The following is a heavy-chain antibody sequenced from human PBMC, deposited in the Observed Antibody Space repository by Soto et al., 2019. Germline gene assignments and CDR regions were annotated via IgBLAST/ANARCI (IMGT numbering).Heavy chain of an antibody. D-gene: IGHD3-10*01. CDR3: TTGLLCFGGTRYYFDY. V-gene: IGHV3-15*07. CDR1: GFTFSNAW. Sequence: EVQLVESGGGLVKPGGSLRLSCAASGFTFSNAWMNWVRQAPGKGLEWVGRIKSKTDGGTTDYAAPVKGRFTISRDDSKNTLYLQMNSMKTEHTAVYYCTTGLLCFGGTRYYFDYWGQGTLVTVSS. J-gene: IGHJ4*02. CDR2: IKSKTDGGTT.